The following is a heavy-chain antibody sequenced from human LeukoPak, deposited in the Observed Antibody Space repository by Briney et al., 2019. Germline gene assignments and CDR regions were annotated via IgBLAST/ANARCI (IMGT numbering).Heavy chain of an antibody. CDR2: LYPGDSDT. V-gene: IGHV5-51*01. Sequence: GESLKISCKGSGYSFTSYWIAWVRQMPGKGLEWMGILYPGDSDTRYSPSFQGQVTISADRSIPTAYLQWSSLKASDTAMYYCARLYLPYTSAWYGSAFDIWGQGTMVTVSS. CDR3: ARLYLPYTSAWYGSAFDI. CDR1: GYSFTSYW. D-gene: IGHD6-13*01. J-gene: IGHJ3*02.